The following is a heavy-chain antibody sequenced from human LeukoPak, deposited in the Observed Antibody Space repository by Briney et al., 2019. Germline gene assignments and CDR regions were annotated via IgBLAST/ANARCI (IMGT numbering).Heavy chain of an antibody. Sequence: PSETLSLTCAVSGYSISSGYYWGWIRQPPGKGLEWIGSIYHSGSTYYNPSLKSRVTISVDTSKNQFSLKLSSVTAPDTAVYYRARDQYSSGWYDQDYWGQGTLVTVSS. CDR3: ARDQYSSGWYDQDY. J-gene: IGHJ4*02. CDR2: IYHSGST. V-gene: IGHV4-38-2*02. D-gene: IGHD6-19*01. CDR1: GYSISSGYY.